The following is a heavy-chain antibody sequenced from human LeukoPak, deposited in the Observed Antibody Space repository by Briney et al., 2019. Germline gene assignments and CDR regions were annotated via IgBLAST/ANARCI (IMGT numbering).Heavy chain of an antibody. CDR1: GFTFSSYA. Sequence: GGSLRLSCAASGFTFSSYAMSWVRQAPGKGLEWVSAISGSGGSTYYADSVKGRFTISRDNSKNTLYLQMNSLRAEDTAVYYCAKQLGYCSGGSCYEDAFDIWGQGTMVTVSS. J-gene: IGHJ3*02. D-gene: IGHD2-15*01. V-gene: IGHV3-23*01. CDR3: AKQLGYCSGGSCYEDAFDI. CDR2: ISGSGGST.